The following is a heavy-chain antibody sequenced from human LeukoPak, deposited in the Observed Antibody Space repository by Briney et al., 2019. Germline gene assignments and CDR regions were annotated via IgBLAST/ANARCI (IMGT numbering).Heavy chain of an antibody. V-gene: IGHV4-59*08. CDR2: LYYSGST. CDR1: GGSISGYF. Sequence: KPSETLSLTCTVSGGSISGYFWSWIRQPPGKGLELIGYLYYSGSTNYNPSLKSRVTVSVDTSKDQFSLRLSSVTAADTAVYYCARLLAVAGGDAFDIWGQGKTVTVSS. D-gene: IGHD6-19*01. J-gene: IGHJ3*02. CDR3: ARLLAVAGGDAFDI.